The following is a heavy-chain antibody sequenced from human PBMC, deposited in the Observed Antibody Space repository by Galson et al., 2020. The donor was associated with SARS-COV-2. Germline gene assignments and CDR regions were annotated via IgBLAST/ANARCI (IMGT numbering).Heavy chain of an antibody. CDR2: ISTDGNNK. J-gene: IGHJ3*01. Sequence: QAGGSLRLCCAASGFTFSNFGMHWVRQAPGKGLEWVAVISTDGNNKYDSDSVNGRFTISRDNSNNTLYLHMNSLRPEDTAVYFCARSAYSSTWTLGDAFDVWGQGTLVTVSS. D-gene: IGHD6-13*01. CDR1: GFTFSNFG. V-gene: IGHV3-30*03. CDR3: ARSAYSSTWTLGDAFDV.